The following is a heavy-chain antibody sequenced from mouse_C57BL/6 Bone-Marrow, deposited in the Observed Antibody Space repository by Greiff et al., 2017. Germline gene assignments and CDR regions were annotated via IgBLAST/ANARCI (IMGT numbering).Heavy chain of an antibody. J-gene: IGHJ2*01. D-gene: IGHD1-1*01. Sequence: EVQLQQSGAELVRPGASVKLSCTASGFNIKDDYMHWVKQRPEQGLEWIGWIDPENGDTEYASKFQGKATITADTSSITAYLQLSSLTSEDTAVYYCTTFITTVVADYWGQGTTLTVSS. V-gene: IGHV14-4*01. CDR1: GFNIKDDY. CDR2: IDPENGDT. CDR3: TTFITTVVADY.